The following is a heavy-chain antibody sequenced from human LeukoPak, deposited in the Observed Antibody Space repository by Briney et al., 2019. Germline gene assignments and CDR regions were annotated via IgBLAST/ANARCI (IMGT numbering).Heavy chain of an antibody. Sequence: SETLSLTCTVSGGSISSYYWSWIRQPPGKGLEWIGYIYCSGSTNYNPSLKSRVTISVDTSKNQFSLKLSSVTAADTAVYYCARAFYGSDYWYFDLWGRGTLVTVSS. CDR1: GGSISSYY. CDR2: IYCSGST. J-gene: IGHJ2*01. D-gene: IGHD3-10*01. CDR3: ARAFYGSDYWYFDL. V-gene: IGHV4-59*01.